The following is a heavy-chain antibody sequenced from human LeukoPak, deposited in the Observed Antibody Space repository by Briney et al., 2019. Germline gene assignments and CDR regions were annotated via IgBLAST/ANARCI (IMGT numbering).Heavy chain of an antibody. CDR1: GFTWGSYA. CDR2: ISYDGSYK. V-gene: IGHV3-30*04. Sequence: SLRFSRGASGFTWGSYAMQGVREAPGKGLEWVAVISYDGSYKSYADSVKGRFTISRDNSKNTLYLQMNSLRAEDTAVYYCATIGPYGSGTYISADYWGQGTLVTVSS. D-gene: IGHD3-10*01. J-gene: IGHJ4*02. CDR3: ATIGPYGSGTYISADY.